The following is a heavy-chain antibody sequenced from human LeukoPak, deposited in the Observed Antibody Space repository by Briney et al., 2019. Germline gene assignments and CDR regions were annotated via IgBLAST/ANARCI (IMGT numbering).Heavy chain of an antibody. V-gene: IGHV4-30-4*01. CDR2: IYYSGST. Sequence: SETLSLTCTVSGGSISSGDYYWSWIRQPPGKGLEWIGYIYYSGSTYYNPSLKSRVTISVDTSKNQLSLKLSSVTAADTAVYYCARVLLWFGGHFDYWGQGTLVTVSS. D-gene: IGHD3-10*01. CDR3: ARVLLWFGGHFDY. J-gene: IGHJ4*02. CDR1: GGSISSGDYY.